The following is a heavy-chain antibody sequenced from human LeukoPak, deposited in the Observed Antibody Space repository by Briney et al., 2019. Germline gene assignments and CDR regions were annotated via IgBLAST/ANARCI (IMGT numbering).Heavy chain of an antibody. CDR3: ARGSRGGIAAPIYY. Sequence: GASVKVSCKASGGTFSSYAIYWVRQAPGHGLEWMGGIIPIFGTAKYAQKFQGRVTITADESTSTAYMELSSLRSEDTAVYFCARGSRGGIAAPIYYWGQGTLVTVSS. CDR2: IIPIFGTA. CDR1: GGTFSSYA. V-gene: IGHV1-69*13. D-gene: IGHD6-13*01. J-gene: IGHJ4*02.